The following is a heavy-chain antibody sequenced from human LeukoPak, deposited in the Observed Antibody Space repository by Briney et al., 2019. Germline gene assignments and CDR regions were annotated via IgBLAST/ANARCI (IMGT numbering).Heavy chain of an antibody. J-gene: IGHJ4*02. CDR1: GYTFTSYG. CDR3: ARDYRPYYYDSSGRRGLFDY. Sequence: ASVKVSCKASGYTFTSYGISWVRQAPGQGLEWMGWISAYNGNTNYAQKLQGGVTMTTDTSTSTAYMELRSLRSDDTAVYYCARDYRPYYYDSSGRRGLFDYWGQGTLVTVSS. D-gene: IGHD3-22*01. V-gene: IGHV1-18*01. CDR2: ISAYNGNT.